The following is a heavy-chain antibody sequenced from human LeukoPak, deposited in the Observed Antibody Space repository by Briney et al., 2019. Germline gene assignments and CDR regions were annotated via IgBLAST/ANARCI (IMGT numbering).Heavy chain of an antibody. CDR2: ICPAGDT. D-gene: IGHD2-15*01. J-gene: IGHJ6*02. CDR3: ARDRGWWGMDV. Sequence: GGSLRLSCAASGFTFSRYDMHWVRQAEGKGLEWVAVICPAGDTYYPGSVEGRFTISRENTKNSLSLQMNSLSAGDTAVYYCARDRGWWGMDVWGQGTTVTVS. CDR1: GFTFSRYD. V-gene: IGHV3-13*01.